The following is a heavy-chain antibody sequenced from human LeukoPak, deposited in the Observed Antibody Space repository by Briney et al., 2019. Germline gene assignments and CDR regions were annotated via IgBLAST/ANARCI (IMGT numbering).Heavy chain of an antibody. CDR2: INPSSGGT. CDR3: ARGFGYSSGWYGENWFDP. J-gene: IGHJ5*02. CDR1: GYTFTGYY. V-gene: IGHV1-2*02. D-gene: IGHD6-19*01. Sequence: GASVKVSCKASGYTFTGYYMHWVRQAPGQELEWMGWINPSSGGTNYAQKFQGRVTMTRDTSISTAYMELSRLRSDDTAVYYCARGFGYSSGWYGENWFDPWGQGTLVTVSS.